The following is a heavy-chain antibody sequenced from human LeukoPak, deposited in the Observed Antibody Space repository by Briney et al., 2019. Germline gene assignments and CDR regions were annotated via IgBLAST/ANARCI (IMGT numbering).Heavy chain of an antibody. D-gene: IGHD3-22*01. J-gene: IGHJ3*02. CDR1: GYSISSGYY. CDR2: IYRSGTT. CDR3: ARSLIAYYYDSSGPGDAFDI. V-gene: IGHV4-38-2*01. Sequence: SETLSLTCAVSGYSISSGYYWGWIRQPPGKGLEWIGSIYRSGTTYYNPSLKSRVTISVDTSKNQFSLKLSSVTAADTAVYYCARSLIAYYYDSSGPGDAFDIWGQETMVTVSS.